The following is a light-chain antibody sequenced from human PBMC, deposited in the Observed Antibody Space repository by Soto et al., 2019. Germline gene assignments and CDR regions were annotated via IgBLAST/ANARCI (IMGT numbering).Light chain of an antibody. V-gene: IGLV2-14*02. CDR3: AAWDDSLNGYVV. J-gene: IGLJ2*01. Sequence: QSALTQPASVSGSPGQSITISCTGTSSDVVNDLLVSWYQQQPGKAPKLMIYEGTKRPAGVSDRFSGSKSGTSASLAISGLQSEDEADYYCAAWDDSLNGYVVFGGGTKLTVL. CDR2: EGT. CDR1: SSDVVNDLL.